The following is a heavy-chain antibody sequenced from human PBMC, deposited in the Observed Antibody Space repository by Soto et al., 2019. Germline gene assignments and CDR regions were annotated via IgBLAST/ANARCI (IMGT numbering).Heavy chain of an antibody. D-gene: IGHD4-17*01. CDR3: ARLVLYYGDDGPRGNWFDP. V-gene: IGHV1-18*01. CDR2: ISAYNGNT. CDR1: GYTFTSYG. J-gene: IGHJ5*02. Sequence: QVPLVQSGAEVKKPGASVKVSCKASGYTFTSYGISWVRQAPGQGLEWMGWISAYNGNTNYAQKLQGRVTMTTDTSTSTAYRELRSLRSDDTAVYYCARLVLYYGDDGPRGNWFDPWGQGTLVTVSS.